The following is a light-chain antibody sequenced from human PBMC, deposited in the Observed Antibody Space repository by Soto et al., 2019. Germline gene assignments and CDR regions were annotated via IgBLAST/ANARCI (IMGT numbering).Light chain of an antibody. V-gene: IGKV1-17*01. CDR3: LQHNHFPWT. CDR2: GAS. Sequence: QMTQSPSSLSASVGDSVTITCRASQGIRKDLGWYQQKPGKAPQRLIYGASFLHTGVPSRFSGSGSGTEFTLIISSLQPEDFATYFCLQHNHFPWTFGQGTKV. J-gene: IGKJ1*01. CDR1: QGIRKD.